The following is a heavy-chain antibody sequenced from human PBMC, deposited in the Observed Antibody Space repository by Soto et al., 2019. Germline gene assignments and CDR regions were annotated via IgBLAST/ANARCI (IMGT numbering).Heavy chain of an antibody. J-gene: IGHJ4*02. Sequence: EVQLVESGGGLVEPGGSLRLSCAASGFRFSEAWLNWIRQAPGKGLEWVGRIRSKADGGTTDYAEPVKGRFTFSRDDSKNTLFLLLNSLKTEDTAVYYCTTSIAGLVTGHWGQGTLVTVSS. V-gene: IGHV3-15*07. CDR2: IRSKADGGTT. D-gene: IGHD3-3*01. CDR3: TTSIAGLVTGH. CDR1: GFRFSEAW.